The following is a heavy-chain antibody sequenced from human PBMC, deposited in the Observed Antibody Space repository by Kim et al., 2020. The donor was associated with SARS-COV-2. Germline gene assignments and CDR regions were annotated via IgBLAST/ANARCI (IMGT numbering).Heavy chain of an antibody. D-gene: IGHD6-13*01. V-gene: IGHV3-15*01. Sequence: GGSLRLSCAASGFTFSNAWMSWVRQAPGKGLEWVGRIKSKTDGGTTDYAAPVKGRFTISRDDSKNTLYLQMNSLKTEDTAVYYCTTLLLIEQQLVTYYYYGMDVWGQGTTVTVSS. J-gene: IGHJ6*02. CDR1: GFTFSNAW. CDR3: TTLLLIEQQLVTYYYYGMDV. CDR2: IKSKTDGGTT.